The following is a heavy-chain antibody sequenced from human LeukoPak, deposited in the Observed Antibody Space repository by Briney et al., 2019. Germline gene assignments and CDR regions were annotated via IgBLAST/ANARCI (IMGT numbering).Heavy chain of an antibody. CDR1: GYTFTSYG. CDR2: ISAYNGNT. CDR3: ARERRWNIVVVTASYYLDY. J-gene: IGHJ4*02. Sequence: GASVKVSCKASGYTFTSYGISWVRQAPGQGLEWMGWISAYNGNTNYAQKLQSRVTVTTDTSTSTAYMELRSLRSDDTAVYYCARERRWNIVVVTASYYLDYWGQGTLVTVSS. D-gene: IGHD2-21*02. V-gene: IGHV1-18*01.